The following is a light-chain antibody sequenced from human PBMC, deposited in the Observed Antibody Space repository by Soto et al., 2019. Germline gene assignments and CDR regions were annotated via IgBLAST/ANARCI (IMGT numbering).Light chain of an antibody. J-gene: IGKJ1*01. Sequence: DIQMTQSPSTLSASVGDRVTITCRASQSISSWLAWYQQKPGQAPKLLIYDASSLETGVPSRFSGSGSGTAVTLTISSLQPDDFAAYYCQQYNSYSPPTFGQGTKVEIK. CDR3: QQYNSYSPPT. CDR2: DAS. V-gene: IGKV1-5*01. CDR1: QSISSW.